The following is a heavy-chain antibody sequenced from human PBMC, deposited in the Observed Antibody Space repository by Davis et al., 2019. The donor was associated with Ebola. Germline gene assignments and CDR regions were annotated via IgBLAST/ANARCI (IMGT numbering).Heavy chain of an antibody. CDR2: IYYSGST. V-gene: IGHV4-39*01. J-gene: IGHJ5*02. CDR3: ARRREAVGGHNWFDP. CDR1: GGSISSSSYY. Sequence: PSETLSLTCTVSGGSISSSSYYWGWIRQPPGKGLEWIGSIYYSGSTYYNPSLKSRVTISVDTSKNQFSLKLSSVTAADTAVYYCARRREAVGGHNWFDPWGQGTLVAVSS. D-gene: IGHD6-19*01.